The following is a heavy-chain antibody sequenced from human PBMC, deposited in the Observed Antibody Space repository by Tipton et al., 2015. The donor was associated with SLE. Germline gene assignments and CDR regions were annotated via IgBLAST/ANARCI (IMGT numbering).Heavy chain of an antibody. CDR3: TKVGATPFDY. J-gene: IGHJ4*02. D-gene: IGHD1-26*01. CDR2: IYSGGSST. CDR1: GFTFSSYA. Sequence: GSLRLSCAASGFTFSSYAMSWVRQAPGKGLEWVSVIYSGGSSTYYADSVKGRFTISRDNSKNTLYPQMNSLRAEDTAVYYCTKVGATPFDYWGQGTLVTVSS. V-gene: IGHV3-23*03.